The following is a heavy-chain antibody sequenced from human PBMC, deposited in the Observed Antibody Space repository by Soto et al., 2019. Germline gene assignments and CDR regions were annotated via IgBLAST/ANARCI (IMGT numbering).Heavy chain of an antibody. CDR1: GFTFSSYA. V-gene: IGHV3-23*01. CDR3: AKHYGDSQYYYYGMDV. CDR2: ISGSGGST. Sequence: GGSLRLSCAASGFTFSSYAMSWVRQAPGKGLEWVSAISGSGGSTYYADSVKGRFTISRDNSKNTLYLQMNSLRAEDTAVYYWAKHYGDSQYYYYGMDVWGQGTTVTVSS. D-gene: IGHD4-17*01. J-gene: IGHJ6*02.